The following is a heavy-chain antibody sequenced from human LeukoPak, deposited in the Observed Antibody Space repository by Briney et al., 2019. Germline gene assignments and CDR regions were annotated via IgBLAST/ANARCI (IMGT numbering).Heavy chain of an antibody. CDR3: ASLGDSSGFYYVAS. V-gene: IGHV1-2*02. Sequence: GASVRVSCKASEDTFTGYYIHWVRQAPGQGLEWMGWINPNSGVTNYAQQFQGRVTMTRDTSISTAYMELSRLRSDDTAVYYCASLGDSSGFYYVASWGQGTLVTVSS. D-gene: IGHD3-22*01. CDR2: INPNSGVT. CDR1: EDTFTGYY. J-gene: IGHJ4*02.